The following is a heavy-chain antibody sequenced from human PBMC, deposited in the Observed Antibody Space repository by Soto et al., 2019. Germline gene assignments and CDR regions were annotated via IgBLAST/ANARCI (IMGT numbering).Heavy chain of an antibody. CDR1: GFTFSSYA. Sequence: QVQLVESGGGVVQPGRSLRLSCSASGFTFSSYAMHWVRQAPGKGLEWVAGISDDGSDKYYADPVKGRFTISRDNSKNTLNLQMNSLRTDDTAVYYCAKALGELSPESYDYWGQGTLITVSS. D-gene: IGHD3-16*02. V-gene: IGHV3-30*18. CDR3: AKALGELSPESYDY. CDR2: ISDDGSDK. J-gene: IGHJ4*02.